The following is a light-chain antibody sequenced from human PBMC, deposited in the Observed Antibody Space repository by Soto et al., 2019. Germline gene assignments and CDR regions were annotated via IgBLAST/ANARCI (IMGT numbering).Light chain of an antibody. V-gene: IGKV1-5*03. Sequence: DIQMTQSPSSLSASVGDEVTITCQASQDISNYLNWYQQKPGEAPKXMIYKASTLKSGVPSRFSGSGSGTEFTLTISSLQPDDVATYYCQHYNSYSEALGQGTKVDIK. CDR3: QHYNSYSEA. CDR1: QDISNY. J-gene: IGKJ1*01. CDR2: KAS.